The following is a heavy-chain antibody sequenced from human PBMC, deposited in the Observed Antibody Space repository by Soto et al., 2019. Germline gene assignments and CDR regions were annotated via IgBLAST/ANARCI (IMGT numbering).Heavy chain of an antibody. J-gene: IGHJ4*02. V-gene: IGHV4-4*07. CDR3: ARERREEIHDGYDLDC. Sequence: QVQLQESGPGLVKPSETLSLTCTVSGGSINNYYWSWIRQPAGKGLEWIGRIYTSGSTDYNPSLKSRVTISIDTSKNQFYLKVTSMTAADTAVYYCARERREEIHDGYDLDCWGQGTLVTVSS. CDR2: IYTSGST. CDR1: GGSINNYY. D-gene: IGHD5-12*01.